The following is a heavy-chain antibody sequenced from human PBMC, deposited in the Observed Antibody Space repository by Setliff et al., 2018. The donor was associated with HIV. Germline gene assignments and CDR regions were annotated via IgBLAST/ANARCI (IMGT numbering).Heavy chain of an antibody. CDR2: INQDGSEK. CDR1: RFTFSNYW. V-gene: IGHV3-7*01. CDR3: ASVRDRGYYYGSGSFDY. D-gene: IGHD3-10*01. Sequence: GGSLRLSCAASRFTFSNYWMSWVRQAPRKGLEWVANINQDGSEKYYVDSVKGRFTTSRDNAKNSLYLQMDILRAEFTAVYYCASVRDRGYYYGSGSFDYWGLGTLVTVSS. J-gene: IGHJ4*02.